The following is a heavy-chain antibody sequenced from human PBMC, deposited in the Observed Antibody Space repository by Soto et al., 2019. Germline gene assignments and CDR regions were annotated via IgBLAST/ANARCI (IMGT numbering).Heavy chain of an antibody. Sequence: QVLLVQSGAEVKKPGSSVKVSCKASGGTFNNYAITWVRQAPGQGLEWMGGIIPLFGAANYAQNFQGRVTITAEASTTAAYLELISLRSEDTAIYYCARAGRSYYVSSGYFSLDYWGQGTLVTVSS. V-gene: IGHV1-69*01. D-gene: IGHD3-22*01. CDR3: ARAGRSYYVSSGYFSLDY. J-gene: IGHJ4*02. CDR2: IIPLFGAA. CDR1: GGTFNNYA.